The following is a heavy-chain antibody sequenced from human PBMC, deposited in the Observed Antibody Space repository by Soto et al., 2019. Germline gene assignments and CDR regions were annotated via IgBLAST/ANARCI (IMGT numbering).Heavy chain of an antibody. CDR2: IIPVFGTA. V-gene: IGHV1-69*13. CDR3: AKVRYSSPMGYYYGMDV. CDR1: RVAFSKFF. Sequence: PVKLSSKASRVAFSKFFGTWVQQAPGLGLEWVGGIIPVFGTANYAQKFQGRVTITADESTSTSYMEVNNLRSEDTAVYYCAKVRYSSPMGYYYGMDVWGQGTTVTVS. J-gene: IGHJ6*02. D-gene: IGHD2-2*01.